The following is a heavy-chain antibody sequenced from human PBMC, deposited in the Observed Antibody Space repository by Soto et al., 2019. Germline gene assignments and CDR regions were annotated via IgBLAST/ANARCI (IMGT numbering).Heavy chain of an antibody. J-gene: IGHJ4*02. D-gene: IGHD2-8*01. CDR1: GSSITSRDYH. V-gene: IGHV4-30-4*01. CDR3: AGFGVGDRDDK. Sequence: PSETLSLTCSVSGSSITSRDYHWTWIRQAPGKGLEWIGYISHSETTYYSTALKTRIIISSDFSMNQFSLRLNSVTAADTAVYFCAGFGVGDRDDKWGQGTLVTVSS. CDR2: ISHSETT.